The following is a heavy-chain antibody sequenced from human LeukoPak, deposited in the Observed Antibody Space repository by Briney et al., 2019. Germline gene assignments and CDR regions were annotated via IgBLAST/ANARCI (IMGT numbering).Heavy chain of an antibody. D-gene: IGHD3-3*01. CDR2: ISVASIT. CDR3: ADYGVSGVRNNFY. Sequence: GGSLRLSCAASGLAFSSYAMNWVRQPPWKGLEWVSTISVASITFYTDSVKGRFTISRDNSRNTVYLQMTSLRADDTAVYYCADYGVSGVRNNFYWGQGTLVTVSS. CDR1: GLAFSSYA. J-gene: IGHJ4*02. V-gene: IGHV3-23*01.